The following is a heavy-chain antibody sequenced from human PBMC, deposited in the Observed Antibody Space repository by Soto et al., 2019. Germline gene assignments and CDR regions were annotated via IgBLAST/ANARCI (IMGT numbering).Heavy chain of an antibody. D-gene: IGHD6-6*01. V-gene: IGHV4-34*01. CDR1: GGSFSDYY. Sequence: QVQLQQWGAGLLKPSETLSLTCAMYGGSFSDYYWSWVRQPPGKGLEWIGEINHGGNSNYNPSLKTRVTISVDTSNNQFSLKLTSVTAADTVVYYCAGREFSTSSFYYYYYAMDVWGQGTTVTVS. J-gene: IGHJ6*02. CDR2: INHGGNS. CDR3: AGREFSTSSFYYYYYAMDV.